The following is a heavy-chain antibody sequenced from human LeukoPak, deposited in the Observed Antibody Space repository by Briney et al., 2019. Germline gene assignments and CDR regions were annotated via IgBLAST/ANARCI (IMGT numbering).Heavy chain of an antibody. CDR3: TRVQAGRAGLMDV. CDR1: GLTLSSYW. Sequence: GSLRLSCAASGLTLSSYWMHWVRQAPGEGLVWVSRIDPDGSTTNYADSVKGRFTTSRDNAKNTLYLQMNSLRAEDTALYYCTRVQAGRAGLMDVWGRGTTVTVSS. V-gene: IGHV3-74*01. D-gene: IGHD6-13*01. J-gene: IGHJ6*02. CDR2: IDPDGSTT.